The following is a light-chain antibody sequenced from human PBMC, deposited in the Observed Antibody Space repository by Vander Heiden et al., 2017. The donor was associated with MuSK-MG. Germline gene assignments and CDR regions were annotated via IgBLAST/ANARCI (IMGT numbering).Light chain of an antibody. CDR2: GAS. CDR1: QSVRSSS. CDR3: QQYGTSLIT. Sequence: EVVLTQSPGTLSLSPGERATLSCRASQSVRSSSLAWYQQKPGQAPRLLIYGASSRATGNPDRINGSGSGTDFTLTISRLEPEDFAVYYCQQYGTSLITFGQGTRLEIK. J-gene: IGKJ5*01. V-gene: IGKV3-20*01.